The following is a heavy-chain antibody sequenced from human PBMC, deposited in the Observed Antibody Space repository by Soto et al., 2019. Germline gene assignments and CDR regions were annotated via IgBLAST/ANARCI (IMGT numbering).Heavy chain of an antibody. CDR3: ARDRSYTTDY. V-gene: IGHV3-74*01. Sequence: PGGSLRLSCAASGFTFSNSWMHWVRQAPGKGLVWVSYINRDGSTTTYADSVKGRFTISRDNAKNTVYLQITSLTAEDTAVYYCARDRSYTTDYWGQGTLVTVSS. CDR2: INRDGSTT. CDR1: GFTFSNSW. J-gene: IGHJ4*02. D-gene: IGHD1-26*01.